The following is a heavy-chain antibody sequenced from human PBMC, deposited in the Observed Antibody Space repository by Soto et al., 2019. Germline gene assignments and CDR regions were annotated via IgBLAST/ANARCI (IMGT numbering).Heavy chain of an antibody. CDR1: GFTVSSNY. D-gene: IGHD6-13*01. V-gene: IGHV3-53*01. Sequence: PGGSLRLSCAASGFTVSSNYMSWVRQAPGKGLEWVSVIYSGGSTYYADSAKGRFTISRDNSKNTLYLQMNSLRAEDTAVYYCATLNIADSYYYYGMDVWGQGTTVTVSS. CDR3: ATLNIADSYYYYGMDV. CDR2: IYSGGST. J-gene: IGHJ6*02.